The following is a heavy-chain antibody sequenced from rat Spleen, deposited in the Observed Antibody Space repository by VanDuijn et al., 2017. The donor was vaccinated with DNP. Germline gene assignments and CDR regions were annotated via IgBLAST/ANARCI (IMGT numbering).Heavy chain of an antibody. V-gene: IGHV5-7*01. CDR3: ARPDY. Sequence: EVQLVASGGGLVQPGRSLKLSCAASGFTFSDYYMAWVRQAPKKGLEWVATSSYDDGSSYYRDSVKGRFTVSRDNAKNTLYLQMDSLRSEDTATYYCARPDYWGQGVMVTVSS. CDR2: SSYDDGSS. J-gene: IGHJ2*01. CDR1: GFTFSDYY.